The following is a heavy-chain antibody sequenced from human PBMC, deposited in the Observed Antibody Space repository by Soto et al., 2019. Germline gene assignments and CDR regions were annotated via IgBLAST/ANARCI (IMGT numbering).Heavy chain of an antibody. Sequence: QLQLQESGPGLVKPSETLSLTCTVSGGSISSSSYYWGWIRQPPGKGLEWIGSIYYSGSTYYNPSLKSRVTISVDTSKNQFSLKLSSVTAADTAVYYCARRCIAAAGQTTNWFDPWGQGTLVTVSS. CDR2: IYYSGST. D-gene: IGHD6-13*01. V-gene: IGHV4-39*01. J-gene: IGHJ5*02. CDR3: ARRCIAAAGQTTNWFDP. CDR1: GGSISSSSYY.